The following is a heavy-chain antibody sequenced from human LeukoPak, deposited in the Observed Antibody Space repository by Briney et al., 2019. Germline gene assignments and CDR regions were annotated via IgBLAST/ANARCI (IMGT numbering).Heavy chain of an antibody. CDR2: ITGSGAKT. Sequence: PGGSLRLSCAASGFTFSSYGMTWVRQAPGKGLQWVSAITGSGAKTFYADPVKGRFTISRDNSKNTLYLQMNSLRAEDTAVYYCAKNPSSGWYYFDYWGQGTLVTVSS. V-gene: IGHV3-23*01. J-gene: IGHJ4*02. CDR1: GFTFSSYG. D-gene: IGHD6-19*01. CDR3: AKNPSSGWYYFDY.